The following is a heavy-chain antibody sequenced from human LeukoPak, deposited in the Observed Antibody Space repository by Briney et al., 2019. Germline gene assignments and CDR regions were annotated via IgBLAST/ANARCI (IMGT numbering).Heavy chain of an antibody. V-gene: IGHV4-34*01. Sequence: SETLSLTCAVYSGSFSGYYWSWIRQPPGKGREWIGEINHSGRTKYNPSLKSRVTISADTSNNQFSLNLSSVTAADPGVYYCARGGGYNWNYRCWFDPWGQGTLVTVSS. CDR3: ARGGGYNWNYRCWFDP. J-gene: IGHJ5*02. CDR2: INHSGRT. CDR1: SGSFSGYY. D-gene: IGHD1-7*01.